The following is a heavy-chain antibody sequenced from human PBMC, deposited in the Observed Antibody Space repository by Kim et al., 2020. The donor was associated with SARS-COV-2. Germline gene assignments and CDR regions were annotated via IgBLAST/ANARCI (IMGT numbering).Heavy chain of an antibody. CDR3: AAKLRKGAFDI. V-gene: IGHV1-69*01. D-gene: IGHD1-26*01. J-gene: IGHJ3*02. CDR2: A. Sequence: ANSAQKFQGRVTITADESTSTAYMELSSLRSEDTAVYYCAAKLRKGAFDIWGQGTMVTVSS.